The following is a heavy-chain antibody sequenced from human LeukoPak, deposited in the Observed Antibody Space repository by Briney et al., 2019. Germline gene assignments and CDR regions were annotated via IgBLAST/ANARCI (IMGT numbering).Heavy chain of an antibody. V-gene: IGHV3-23*01. J-gene: IGHJ4*02. CDR1: GFTFSSSA. CDR3: ARDRPYFDY. Sequence: GGSLRLSCSASGFTFSSSAMSWVRHAPGKGLESVSAIGTSGDRTFYADSVKGRFTISRDNSKNTLYLQMNSLRAEDTAVYYCARDRPYFDYWGQGTLVTVSS. CDR2: IGTSGDRT.